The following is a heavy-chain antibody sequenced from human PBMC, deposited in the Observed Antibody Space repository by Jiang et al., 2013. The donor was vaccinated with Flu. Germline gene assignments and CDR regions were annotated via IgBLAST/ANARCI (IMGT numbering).Heavy chain of an antibody. CDR2: IYRTGSA. D-gene: IGHD3-3*01. V-gene: IGHV4-38-2*01. J-gene: IGHJ6*02. Sequence: IGRIYRTGSADYNPSLKSRVTISVDTSKNQFSLKLTSVTAADTAVYYCARTFFWGMDVWGQGTTVTVSS. CDR3: ARTFFWGMDV.